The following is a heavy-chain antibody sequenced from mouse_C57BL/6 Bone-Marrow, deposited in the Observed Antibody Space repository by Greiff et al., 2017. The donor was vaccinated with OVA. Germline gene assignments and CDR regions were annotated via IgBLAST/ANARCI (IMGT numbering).Heavy chain of an antibody. CDR2: ISSGGDYI. J-gene: IGHJ4*01. CDR1: GFTFRSYA. D-gene: IGHD3-1*01. CDR3: TRDRGYLTVAMDY. V-gene: IGHV5-9-1*02. Sequence: EVQGVESGAGLVKPGGSLKLSCAASGFTFRSYAMSWVRPTPEKRLVWVAYISSGGDYIYYADTVKGRFTISRDNARTTLYLQMSSLKSEDTALYYCTRDRGYLTVAMDYWGQGTSVTVSS.